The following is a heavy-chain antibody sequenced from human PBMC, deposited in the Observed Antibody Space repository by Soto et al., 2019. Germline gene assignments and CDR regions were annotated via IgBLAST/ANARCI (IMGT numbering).Heavy chain of an antibody. Sequence: SETLSLTCAVSGGSISSSNWRSWVRQPPGKGLEWIGEIYHSGSTNYNPSLKSRVTISVDKSKNQFSLKLSSVTAADTAVYYCARKYQVGVVINYYYYYGMDVWGQGTTVTVSS. D-gene: IGHD3-3*01. CDR2: IYHSGST. J-gene: IGHJ6*02. CDR3: ARKYQVGVVINYYYYYGMDV. CDR1: GGSISSSNW. V-gene: IGHV4-4*02.